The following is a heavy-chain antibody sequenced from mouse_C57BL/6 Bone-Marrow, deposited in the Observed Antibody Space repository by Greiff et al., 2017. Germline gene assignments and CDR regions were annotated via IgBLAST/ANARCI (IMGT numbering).Heavy chain of an antibody. CDR1: GYTFTSYW. CDR2: IDPSDSYT. Sequence: VQLQQPGAALVKPGASVKLSCKASGYTFTSYWMQWVKQRPGQGLEWIGEIDPSDSYTNYTQKFKGKATLTVDTSSSTAYMQLSSLTSEDSAVYYCAGGLLPYAMDYWGQGTSVTVSS. J-gene: IGHJ4*01. V-gene: IGHV1-50*01. CDR3: AGGLLPYAMDY. D-gene: IGHD2-3*01.